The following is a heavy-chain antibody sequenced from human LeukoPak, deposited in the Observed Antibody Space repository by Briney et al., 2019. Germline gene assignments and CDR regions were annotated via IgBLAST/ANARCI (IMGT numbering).Heavy chain of an antibody. CDR3: ASGQRCFDY. Sequence: PGGSLRLSCAASGFTFSSYAMHWVRQAPGKGLEWVAVISYDGSNKYYADSVKGRFTISRDNSKNTLYLQMNSLRAEDTAVYYCASGQRCFDYWGQGTLVTVSS. CDR1: GFTFSSYA. CDR2: ISYDGSNK. D-gene: IGHD6-25*01. V-gene: IGHV3-30-3*01. J-gene: IGHJ4*02.